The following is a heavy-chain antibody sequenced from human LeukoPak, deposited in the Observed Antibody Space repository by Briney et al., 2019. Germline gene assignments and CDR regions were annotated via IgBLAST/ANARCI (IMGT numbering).Heavy chain of an antibody. CDR3: ARDLQVATICLDY. D-gene: IGHD5-12*01. J-gene: IGHJ4*02. CDR2: IKQDGSEK. Sequence: GGSLRLSCAASGFTFSSYGMSWVRQAPGKGLEWVANIKQDGSEKYYVDSVKGRFTISRDNAKNSLYLQMNSLRAEDTAVYYCARDLQVATICLDYWGQGTLVTVSS. CDR1: GFTFSSYG. V-gene: IGHV3-7*01.